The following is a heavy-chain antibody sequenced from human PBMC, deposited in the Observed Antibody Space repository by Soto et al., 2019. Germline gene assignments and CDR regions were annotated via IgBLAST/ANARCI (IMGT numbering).Heavy chain of an antibody. CDR3: AKREDSSRFGGLDI. Sequence: SETLSLTCAVSWGSITSGGYFLDLLRQPPGKGLEWIGTVHSTGGTYYSPSLRSRVTISVDTSKNLFSLKMTSASATDTAVYFCAKREDSSRFGGLDIWGQGTAVTVS. CDR2: VHSTGGT. V-gene: IGHV4-39*01. J-gene: IGHJ6*02. D-gene: IGHD3-3*01. CDR1: WGSITSGGYF.